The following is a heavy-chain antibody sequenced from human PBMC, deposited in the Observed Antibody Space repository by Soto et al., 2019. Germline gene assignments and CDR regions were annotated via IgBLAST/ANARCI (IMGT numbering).Heavy chain of an antibody. J-gene: IGHJ4*02. CDR3: ASYCTNGVCGFDY. Sequence: QLQLQESGSGLVKPSQTLSLTCAVSGGSISSGGYSWSWIRQPPGKGLEWIGYIYHSGSTYYNPSLKSRVTISVDRSKNQFSLKLSSVTAADTAVYYCASYCTNGVCGFDYWGQGTLVTVSS. V-gene: IGHV4-30-2*01. CDR1: GGSISSGGYS. CDR2: IYHSGST. D-gene: IGHD2-8*01.